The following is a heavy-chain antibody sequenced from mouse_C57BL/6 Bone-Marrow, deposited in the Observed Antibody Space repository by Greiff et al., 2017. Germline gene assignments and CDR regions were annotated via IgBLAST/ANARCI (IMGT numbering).Heavy chain of an antibody. CDR1: GFTFSSYG. CDR3: ATYYSNYYVFDY. D-gene: IGHD2-5*01. Sequence: EVKVVESGGDLVKAGGSLKLSCAASGFTFSSYGMSWVRQTPDKRLEWVATISSGGSYTYYPDSVKGRFTISRDNAKNTLYLQMSSLKSEDTAMYYCATYYSNYYVFDYWGQGTTLTVSS. CDR2: ISSGGSYT. J-gene: IGHJ2*01. V-gene: IGHV5-6*01.